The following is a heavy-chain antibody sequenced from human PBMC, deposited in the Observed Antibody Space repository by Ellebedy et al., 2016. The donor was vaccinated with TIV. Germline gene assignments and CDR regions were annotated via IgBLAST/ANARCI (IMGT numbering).Heavy chain of an antibody. V-gene: IGHV3-7*01. CDR2: INQDGSEK. Sequence: GGSLRLSCAASRFSFSSYWMSWVRQAPGKGLEWVANINQDGSEKHYVDSVKGRFTISRDNAKNSLYLQMNSLRVEDTAVDYCATDGSYGDYLSPTHAFVIWGQGTMVTVSS. J-gene: IGHJ3*02. D-gene: IGHD4-17*01. CDR3: ATDGSYGDYLSPTHAFVI. CDR1: RFSFSSYW.